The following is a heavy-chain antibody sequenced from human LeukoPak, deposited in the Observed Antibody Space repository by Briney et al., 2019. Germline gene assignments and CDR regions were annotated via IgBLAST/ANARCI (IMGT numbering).Heavy chain of an antibody. D-gene: IGHD3-3*02. CDR2: IYYSGST. J-gene: IGHJ4*02. CDR3: ARPSILGDFDY. Sequence: PSETLSLTCTVSGGSISSSSYYWGWIRQPPGKGLEWIGSIYYSGSTYYNPSRKSRVTISVDTSKNQFSLKLSSVTAADTAVYYCARPSILGDFDYWGQGTLVTVSS. CDR1: GGSISSSSYY. V-gene: IGHV4-39*01.